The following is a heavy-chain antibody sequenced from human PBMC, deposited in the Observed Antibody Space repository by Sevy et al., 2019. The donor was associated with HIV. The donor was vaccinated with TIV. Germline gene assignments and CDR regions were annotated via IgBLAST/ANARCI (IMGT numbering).Heavy chain of an antibody. V-gene: IGHV3-30-3*01. D-gene: IGHD3-10*01. CDR2: ISFDGTDK. Sequence: GGSLRLSCAASGFTFSSYPMHWVRQAPGKGLEWVSFISFDGTDKYYADSVKGRFTITRENSKNTLFVQMNSLRAEDTAFYYCVRETTMLPQGAFDFWGQGTMVTVSS. J-gene: IGHJ3*01. CDR3: VRETTMLPQGAFDF. CDR1: GFTFSSYP.